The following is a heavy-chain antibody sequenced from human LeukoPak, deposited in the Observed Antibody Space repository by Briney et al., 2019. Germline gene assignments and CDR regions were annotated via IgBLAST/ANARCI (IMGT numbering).Heavy chain of an antibody. Sequence: PAETLSLTCAVSGGSISSGCYSWSWLRPPPGKGLVWLGYIYRSGVTYYNPSIKSRVTISVDRSKNQFSLNLSSVTAADTAVYYCAREGYCSGGSCDNWFDPWGQGTLVTVSS. D-gene: IGHD2-15*01. V-gene: IGHV4-30-2*01. CDR2: IYRSGVT. CDR3: AREGYCSGGSCDNWFDP. J-gene: IGHJ5*02. CDR1: GGSISSGCYS.